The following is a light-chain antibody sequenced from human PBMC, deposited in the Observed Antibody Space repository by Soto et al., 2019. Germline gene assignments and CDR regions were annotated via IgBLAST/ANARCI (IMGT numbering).Light chain of an antibody. CDR2: AAS. J-gene: IGKJ4*01. CDR1: QSISSY. Sequence: DVQVPQSPSSLSASVGDRVTITCRASQSISSYLHWYQQKPGKAPKLLIYAASSLQSGVPSRFSRSGSGTDFTLTISSLQPEDFATYYCQQSYSTLLTFGGGTKVEIK. V-gene: IGKV1-39*01. CDR3: QQSYSTLLT.